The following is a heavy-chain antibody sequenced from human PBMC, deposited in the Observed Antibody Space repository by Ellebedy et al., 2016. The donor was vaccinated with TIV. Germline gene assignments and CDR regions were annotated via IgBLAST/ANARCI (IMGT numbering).Heavy chain of an antibody. CDR2: LYSSGRT. CDR3: GRGGGIAVTDT. V-gene: IGHV4-39*07. Sequence: MPSETLSLTCTVSGDPISSGRWYWNWIRQPPGKGREWIGSLYSSGRTYYNTSLKSRVTISPDTSKNQFSLKLSSVTAADTAVYYCGRGGGIAVTDTWGQGTLVTVSS. J-gene: IGHJ4*02. D-gene: IGHD6-19*01. CDR1: GDPISSGRWY.